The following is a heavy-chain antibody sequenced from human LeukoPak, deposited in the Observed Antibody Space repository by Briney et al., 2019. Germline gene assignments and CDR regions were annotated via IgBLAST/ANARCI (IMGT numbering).Heavy chain of an antibody. J-gene: IGHJ6*03. D-gene: IGHD3-10*01. Sequence: ASVKVSCKASGHTFTGYYMHWVRQAPGQGLEWMGWINPNSGGTNYAQKFQGRVTMTRDTSISTAYMELSRLRSDDTAVYYCARDEGGFGYYYYYMDVWGKGTTVTVSS. CDR3: ARDEGGFGYYYYYMDV. V-gene: IGHV1-2*02. CDR1: GHTFTGYY. CDR2: INPNSGGT.